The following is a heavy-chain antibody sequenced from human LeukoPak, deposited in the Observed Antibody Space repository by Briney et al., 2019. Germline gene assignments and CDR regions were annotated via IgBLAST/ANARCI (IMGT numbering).Heavy chain of an antibody. V-gene: IGHV7-4-1*02. Sequence: ASVKVSCKASGYIFTSYVLHWVRQAPGQGLEWMGWINTNTGNPTYAQGFTGRFVFSLDTSVSTAYLQISSLKAEDTAVYYCARPLYSGSYCLDYWGQGTLVTVS. J-gene: IGHJ4*02. CDR1: GYIFTSYV. D-gene: IGHD1-26*01. CDR3: ARPLYSGSYCLDY. CDR2: INTNTGNP.